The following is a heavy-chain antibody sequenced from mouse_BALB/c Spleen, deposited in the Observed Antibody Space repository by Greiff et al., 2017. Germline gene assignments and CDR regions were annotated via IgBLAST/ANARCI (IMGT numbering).Heavy chain of an antibody. V-gene: IGHV1-5*01. Sequence: VQLQQSGTVLARPGASVKMSCKASGYSFTSYWMHWVKQRPGQGLEWIGAIYPGNSDTSYNQKFKGKAKLTAVTSASTAYMELSSLTNEDSAVYYCTRRGELGREYFDVWGAGTTVTVSS. CDR2: IYPGNSDT. CDR3: TRRGELGREYFDV. J-gene: IGHJ1*01. D-gene: IGHD4-1*01. CDR1: GYSFTSYW.